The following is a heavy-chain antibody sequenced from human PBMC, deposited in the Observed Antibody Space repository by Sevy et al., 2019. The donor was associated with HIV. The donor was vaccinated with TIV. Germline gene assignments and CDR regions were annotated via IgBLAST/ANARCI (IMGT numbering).Heavy chain of an antibody. J-gene: IGHJ6*03. CDR1: GFSFDSYG. CDR2: ISGSGTRT. Sequence: GGSLRLSCAVSGFSFDSYGMTWVHQAPGKGLEWVSGISGSGTRTYYADSLKGCFTISRDNSKNRLYLERNSLRTEDTAIYYCAKGGGGHYDPDEIGYYFYYYNMDVWGKGTTVTVSS. CDR3: AKGGGGHYDPDEIGYYFYYYNMDV. V-gene: IGHV3-23*01. D-gene: IGHD3-22*01.